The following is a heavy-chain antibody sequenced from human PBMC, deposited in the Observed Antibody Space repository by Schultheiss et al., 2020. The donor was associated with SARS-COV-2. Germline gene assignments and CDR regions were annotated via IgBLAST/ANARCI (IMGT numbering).Heavy chain of an antibody. V-gene: IGHV3-23*01. J-gene: IGHJ4*02. D-gene: IGHD5-12*01. CDR1: GFTFSDHY. CDR2: ISGSGGST. CDR3: ARGSGYSYGRGVFDY. Sequence: GGSLRLSCAASGFTFSDHYMDWVRQAPGKGLEWVSAISGSGGSTYYADSVKGRFTISRDNSKNTLYLQMNSLRAEDTAVYYCARGSGYSYGRGVFDYWGQGTLVTGSS.